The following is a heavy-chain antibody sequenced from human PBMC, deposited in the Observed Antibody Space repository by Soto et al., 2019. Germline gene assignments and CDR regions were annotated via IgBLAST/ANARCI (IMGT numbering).Heavy chain of an antibody. V-gene: IGHV1-24*01. D-gene: IGHD3-22*01. Sequence: SVKVSCKVSGYTLTELSMHWVRQAPVKGLEWMGGFDPEDGETIYAQKFQGRVTMTEDTSTDTAYMELSSLRSEDTAVYYCATAGYYDSSGSYYYGMDVWGQGTTVTVSS. J-gene: IGHJ6*02. CDR3: ATAGYYDSSGSYYYGMDV. CDR1: GYTLTELS. CDR2: FDPEDGET.